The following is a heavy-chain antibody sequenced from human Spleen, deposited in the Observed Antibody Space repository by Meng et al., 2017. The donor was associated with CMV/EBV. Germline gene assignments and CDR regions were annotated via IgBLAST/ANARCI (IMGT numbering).Heavy chain of an antibody. CDR1: GYTFSNYY. Sequence: SCKASGYTFSNYYMHWVRQAPGQGLEWMGWIDRSSGGTYYAQKFQGRVTMTRDTSITTAYMELSRLTSDDTAVYYCAGGDLEVTDYWGQGTLVTVSS. V-gene: IGHV1-2*02. CDR2: IDRSSGGT. D-gene: IGHD1-1*01. J-gene: IGHJ4*02. CDR3: AGGDLEVTDY.